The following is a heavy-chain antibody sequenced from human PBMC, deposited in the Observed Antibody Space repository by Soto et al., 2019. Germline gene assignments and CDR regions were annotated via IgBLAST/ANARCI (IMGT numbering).Heavy chain of an antibody. Sequence: QVQLVQSGAAVKKPGSSVKFSCKASGGTFSSYAISWVRQAPGQWLEWMGGIIPIVGTANYAQKFQGRVTIPADESTSTAYMELSSLRSEDTAVYYCARFGGTNRHGMDVWGQGTTVTVSS. CDR3: ARFGGTNRHGMDV. V-gene: IGHV1-69*01. J-gene: IGHJ6*02. CDR2: IIPIVGTA. D-gene: IGHD1-7*01. CDR1: GGTFSSYA.